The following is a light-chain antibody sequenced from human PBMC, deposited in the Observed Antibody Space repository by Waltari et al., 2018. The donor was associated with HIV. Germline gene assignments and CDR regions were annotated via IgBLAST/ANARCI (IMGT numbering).Light chain of an antibody. J-gene: IGLJ3*02. CDR3: MIWHSSAWV. V-gene: IGLV5-45*01. CDR1: SGFNVCPYR. Sequence: QAVLTQPASLSASPGASASLPCTLRSGFNVCPYRLYWDQQKPGSPPQSLLRYKSDSDKQQGSGVPSRFSGSKDASANAGILLISGLQSEDEADYYCMIWHSSAWVFGGGTKLTVL. CDR2: YKSDSDK.